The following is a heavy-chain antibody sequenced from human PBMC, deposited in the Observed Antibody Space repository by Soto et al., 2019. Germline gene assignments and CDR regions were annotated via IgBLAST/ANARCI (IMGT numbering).Heavy chain of an antibody. V-gene: IGHV3-30*18. CDR2: ISYDGNKK. Sequence: GGSLRLSCAASGFTFSSYGMHWVRQSPGKGLEWVAVISYDGNKKYYADSVRGRFTISRDKSKNTLFLQMNSLRVEDTAVYHCAKDGYYYDSSGYYFPADWGQGTLVTVSS. CDR1: GFTFSSYG. J-gene: IGHJ4*02. CDR3: AKDGYYYDSSGYYFPAD. D-gene: IGHD3-22*01.